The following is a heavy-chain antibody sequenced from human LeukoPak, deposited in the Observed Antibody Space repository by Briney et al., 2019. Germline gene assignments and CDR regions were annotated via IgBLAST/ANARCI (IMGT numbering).Heavy chain of an antibody. CDR2: IYHSGST. J-gene: IGHJ5*02. CDR3: ARDSSKWFGSNWFDP. D-gene: IGHD3-10*01. Sequence: SETLSLTCTVSGGSISSGGYYWSWIRQPPGKGLEWIGYIYHSGSTYYNPSLKSRVTISVDTSKNQFSLKLSSVTAADTAVYYCARDSSKWFGSNWFDPWGQGTLVTVSS. CDR1: GGSISSGGYY. V-gene: IGHV4-30-2*01.